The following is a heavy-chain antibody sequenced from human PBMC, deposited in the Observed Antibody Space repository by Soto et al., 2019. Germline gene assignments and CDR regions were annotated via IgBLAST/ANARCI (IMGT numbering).Heavy chain of an antibody. CDR1: GYIFANYW. Sequence: GESLKISCQGSGYIFANYWIGWVRQMPGKGLEWMGIIYPGDSDTRYSPSFQGQVTISADKSIKTAYLQWSSLKASDTAMYYCVRHGIAGPYYFYYMDVWGKGTTVTVSS. V-gene: IGHV5-51*01. D-gene: IGHD1-20*01. J-gene: IGHJ6*03. CDR3: VRHGIAGPYYFYYMDV. CDR2: IYPGDSDT.